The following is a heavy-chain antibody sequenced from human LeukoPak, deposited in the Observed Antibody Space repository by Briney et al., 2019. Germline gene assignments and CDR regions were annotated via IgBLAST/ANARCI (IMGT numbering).Heavy chain of an antibody. J-gene: IGHJ4*02. D-gene: IGHD3-9*01. CDR1: GGSISSSSYY. CDR2: IYYSGST. CDR3: ARHLPDYDIWTGYWNFDY. V-gene: IGHV4-39*01. Sequence: SETLSLTCTVSGGSISSSSYYWGWIRQPPGKRLEWIGSIYYSGSTYYNPSLNSRVTISVDTSKNQFSLKLSSVTAADTAVYYCARHLPDYDIWTGYWNFDYWGQGTLVTVSS.